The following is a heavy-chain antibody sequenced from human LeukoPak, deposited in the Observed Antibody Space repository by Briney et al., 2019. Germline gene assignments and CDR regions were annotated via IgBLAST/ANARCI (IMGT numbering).Heavy chain of an antibody. D-gene: IGHD6-19*01. CDR2: IYSGGST. V-gene: IGHV3-53*01. J-gene: IGHJ4*02. CDR3: ARVGSGWYSDY. Sequence: GGSLRLSCAASGFTVSSNYMSWVRQAPGKGLEWVSVIYSGGSTYYADSVKGRFTISRDNSKNALYLQMNSLRAEDTAVYYCARVGSGWYSDYWGQGTLVTVSS. CDR1: GFTVSSNY.